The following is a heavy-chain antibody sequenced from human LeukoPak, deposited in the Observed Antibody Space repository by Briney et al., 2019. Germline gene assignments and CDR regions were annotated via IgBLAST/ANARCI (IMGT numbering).Heavy chain of an antibody. CDR1: GGSFSGYY. CDR2: IKHSGST. V-gene: IGHV4-34*01. Sequence: PSETLSLTCAVYGGSFSGYYWSWIRHSPGKGRECIREIKHSGSTNYNPSLKSRVTISVVTSKNQFSLKLSSVTAADTDVYYCARGLRPCSGGSCYSPIYYYMYVWGKGTTVTVSS. CDR3: ARGLRPCSGGSCYSPIYYYMYV. D-gene: IGHD2-15*01. J-gene: IGHJ6*03.